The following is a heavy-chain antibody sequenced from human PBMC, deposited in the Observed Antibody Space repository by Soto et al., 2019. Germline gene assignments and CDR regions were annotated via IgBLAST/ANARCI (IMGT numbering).Heavy chain of an antibody. J-gene: IGHJ5*02. V-gene: IGHV4-59*01. CDR2: IYYSGST. Sequence: PSETLSLTCTVSGGSISSYYWSWIRQPPGKGLEWIGYIYYSGSTNYNPSLKSRVTISVDTSKNQFSLKLSSVTAADTAVYYCARAWEWFDPWGQGTLVTVSS. CDR1: GGSISSYY. CDR3: ARAWEWFDP. D-gene: IGHD1-26*01.